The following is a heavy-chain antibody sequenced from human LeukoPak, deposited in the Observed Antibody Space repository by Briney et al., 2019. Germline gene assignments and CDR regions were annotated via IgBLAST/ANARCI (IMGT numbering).Heavy chain of an antibody. V-gene: IGHV1-18*01. J-gene: IGHJ4*02. CDR2: ISTYNGDT. Sequence: ASVKVSCKASGYTFNNHGLAWVRQTPGQGLEWVGWISTYNGDTKYTQKLRGRLAMTTDTSTNTAYMEIRSLRSDDTAVYYCVRDGGVGSPDSRLAQYYHESVGYLNFDYWGQGTLVTVSS. D-gene: IGHD3-22*01. CDR3: VRDGGVGSPDSRLAQYYHESVGYLNFDY. CDR1: GYTFNNHG.